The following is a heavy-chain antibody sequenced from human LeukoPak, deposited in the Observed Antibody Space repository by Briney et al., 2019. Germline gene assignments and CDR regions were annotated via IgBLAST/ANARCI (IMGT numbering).Heavy chain of an antibody. CDR1: GFSLSTSGVG. D-gene: IGHD2-15*01. Sequence: SGPTLVNPTQTLTLTCTFSGFSLSTSGVGVGWIRQPPGKALEWLALIYWDDDKRYSPSLKSRLTITKDTPKNQVVLTMTNMDPVDTTTYYCAHRRQGYCSGGSCYDAFDIWGQGTMVTVSS. J-gene: IGHJ3*02. CDR2: IYWDDDK. V-gene: IGHV2-5*02. CDR3: AHRRQGYCSGGSCYDAFDI.